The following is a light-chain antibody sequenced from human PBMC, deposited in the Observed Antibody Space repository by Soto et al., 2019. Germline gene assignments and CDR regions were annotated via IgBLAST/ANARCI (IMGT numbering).Light chain of an antibody. J-gene: IGKJ5*01. CDR1: QSISSY. V-gene: IGKV1-39*01. Sequence: DIQMTQSPSSLSASVGDRVTITCRASQSISSYLNWYQQKPGKAPKLLIYAASSLQSGVPSRFSGSGSGTDFTLTISSLXPEDFATYYCQQSYSTPPTTFGQGTRLEIK. CDR2: AAS. CDR3: QQSYSTPPTT.